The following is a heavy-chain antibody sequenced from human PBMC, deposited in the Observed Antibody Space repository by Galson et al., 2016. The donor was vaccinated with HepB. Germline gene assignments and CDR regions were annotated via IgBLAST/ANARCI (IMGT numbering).Heavy chain of an antibody. V-gene: IGHV3-33*01. Sequence: SLRLSCAASGFTFSSYGMHWVRQAPGKGLEWVAVIWYDGSNKYYADSVKGRFTISRDNSKNTLYLQMNSLRAEDTAVYYCARNNYYYGMEVWGQGTTVTVSS. CDR2: IWYDGSNK. J-gene: IGHJ6*02. CDR3: ARNNYYYGMEV. CDR1: GFTFSSYG.